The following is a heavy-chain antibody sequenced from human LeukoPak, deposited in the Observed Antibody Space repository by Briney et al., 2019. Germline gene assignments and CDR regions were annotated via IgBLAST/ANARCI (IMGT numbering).Heavy chain of an antibody. D-gene: IGHD6-13*01. CDR3: ARDVAAAAGTWDY. J-gene: IGHJ4*02. CDR1: GFTFSSYS. CDR2: ISSSSSYI. Sequence: GSLRLSCAASGFTFSSYSMNWVRQAPGKGLEWVSSISSSSSYIYYADSVKGRFTISRDNAKNSLYLQMNSLRAEDTAVYYCARDVAAAAGTWDYWGQGTLVTVSS. V-gene: IGHV3-21*01.